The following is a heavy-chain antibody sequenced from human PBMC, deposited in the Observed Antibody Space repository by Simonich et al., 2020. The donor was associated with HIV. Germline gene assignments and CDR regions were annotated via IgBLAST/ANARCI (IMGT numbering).Heavy chain of an antibody. D-gene: IGHD1-26*01. J-gene: IGHJ3*02. V-gene: IGHV1-2*06. Sequence: QVHLVPYGAEVKKPGSSGKVSCQASGYTCTDWNIHWVPHAPGQGLEGLGRVRPTSVGTNYIQKFQVRVTVTRDTYITTAYMQLSRLRSDDTAVYYCATHGPGSYSSALDIWGQGTMVTVSS. CDR1: GYTCTDWN. CDR2: VRPTSVGT. CDR3: ATHGPGSYSSALDI.